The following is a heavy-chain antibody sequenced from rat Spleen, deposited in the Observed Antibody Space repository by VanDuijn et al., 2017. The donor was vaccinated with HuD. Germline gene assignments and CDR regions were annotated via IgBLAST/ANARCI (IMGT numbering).Heavy chain of an antibody. Sequence: EVQLVESGGGLVQPGRSLKLSCAASGISFSNYDMSWVRQAPTMGLDWVATISSSGDRTFYRDSVKGRFTISRDNAKNTQYLQMDSLRSEDTATYYCARHGIYNNYGWFAYWGQGTLVTVSS. CDR2: ISSSGDRT. V-gene: IGHV5S13*01. J-gene: IGHJ3*01. CDR3: ARHGIYNNYGWFAY. CDR1: GISFSNYD. D-gene: IGHD1-10*01.